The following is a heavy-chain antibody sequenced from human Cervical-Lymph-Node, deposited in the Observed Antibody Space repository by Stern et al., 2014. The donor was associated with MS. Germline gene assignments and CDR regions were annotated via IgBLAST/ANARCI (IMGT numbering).Heavy chain of an antibody. V-gene: IGHV1-3*01. J-gene: IGHJ6*02. CDR3: ARGPLRYFDWLPMYGMDV. D-gene: IGHD3-9*01. Sequence: QVQLVQSGAEVKKHGASVKVSSKASGYTFTSYAMHWVRQAPGQRLEWMGWINAGNGNTKYSQKFQGRVTITRDTSASTAYMELSSLRSEDTAVYYCARGPLRYFDWLPMYGMDVWGQGTTVTVSS. CDR2: INAGNGNT. CDR1: GYTFTSYA.